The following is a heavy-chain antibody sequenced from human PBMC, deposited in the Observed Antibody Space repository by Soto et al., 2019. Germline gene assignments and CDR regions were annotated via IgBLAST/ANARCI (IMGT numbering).Heavy chain of an antibody. J-gene: IGHJ4*02. V-gene: IGHV3-33*01. D-gene: IGHD3-9*01. CDR1: GFTFSSYG. CDR2: IWFDGSNK. CDR3: ARYKCPGLVIMYALDY. Sequence: QVQLVESGGGVVQPGRSLRLSCAASGFTFSSYGMHWVRQAPGKGLEWVAVIWFDGSNKYYADSVKGRFTISRVNSKNTLYLQMNSLRAEDTAVYYCARYKCPGLVIMYALDYWGQGTLVTVSS.